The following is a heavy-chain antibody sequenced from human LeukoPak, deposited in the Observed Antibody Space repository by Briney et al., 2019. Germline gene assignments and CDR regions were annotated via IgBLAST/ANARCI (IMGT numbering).Heavy chain of an antibody. J-gene: IGHJ5*02. CDR1: GYTFTSYY. V-gene: IGHV1-46*01. CDR3: ARGDSNHGYKLDWFDP. CDR2: INPSGGST. Sequence: ASVKVSCKASGYTFTSYYMHWVRQAPGQGLEWMGIINPSGGSTSYAQKFQGRVTMTRDTSISTAYMELSRLRSDDTAVYYCARGDSNHGYKLDWFDPWGQGTLVTVSS. D-gene: IGHD4-11*01.